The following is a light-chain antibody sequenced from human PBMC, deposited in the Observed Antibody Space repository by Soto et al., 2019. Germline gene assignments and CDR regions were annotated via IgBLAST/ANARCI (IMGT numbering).Light chain of an antibody. Sequence: EFVLTQSPGTLSLSPGERATLSCRASQTVRNNYLAWYQQTHGQAPRLLIYDASSRDTGIPDRFSGGGSGTDFTLPISRLEPEDFEVYYCQQFSSYPLTFGGGTKVDIK. J-gene: IGKJ4*01. CDR1: QTVRNNY. CDR2: DAS. V-gene: IGKV3-20*01. CDR3: QQFSSYPLT.